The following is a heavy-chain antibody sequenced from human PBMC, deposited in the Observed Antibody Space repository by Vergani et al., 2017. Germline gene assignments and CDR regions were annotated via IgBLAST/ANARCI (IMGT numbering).Heavy chain of an antibody. D-gene: IGHD3-16*01. V-gene: IGHV3-49*04. CDR2: IRSKAYGGTT. Sequence: EVQLVESGGGLVQPGRSLRLSCTASGFTFGDYAMSWVRQAPGKGLEWVGFIRSKAYGGTTEYAASVKGRFTISRDDSKNTLYLQMNSLRAEDTAVYYCAREIQGAWFDPWGQGTLVTVSS. CDR1: GFTFGDYA. J-gene: IGHJ5*02. CDR3: AREIQGAWFDP.